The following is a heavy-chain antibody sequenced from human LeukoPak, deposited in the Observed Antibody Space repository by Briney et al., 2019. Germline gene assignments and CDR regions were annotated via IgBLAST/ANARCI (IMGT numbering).Heavy chain of an antibody. CDR3: ARAPYKLTWIGNYFDY. V-gene: IGHV3-23*01. CDR2: FSGSGGTT. Sequence: GGSLRLSCAASGFTFSSYAMNWVRQAPGRGLEWVSGFSGSGGTTYYADSVKGRFTISRDNSKNTLYLQMNSLRAEDTAVYYCARAPYKLTWIGNYFDYWGQGTLVTVSS. D-gene: IGHD3-10*01. J-gene: IGHJ4*02. CDR1: GFTFSSYA.